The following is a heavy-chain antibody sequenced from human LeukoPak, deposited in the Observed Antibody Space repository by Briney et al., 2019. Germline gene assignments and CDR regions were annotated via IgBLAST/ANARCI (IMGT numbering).Heavy chain of an antibody. CDR3: ARLSSSWYRGYFQH. Sequence: SETLSLTCTVSGGSISSYYWSWIRQPPGKGLEWIGYIYYSGSTNYNPSLKSRVTISVDTSKNQFSLKLSSVTAADTAVYYCARLSSSWYRGYFQHWGQGTLVTVSS. J-gene: IGHJ1*01. CDR2: IYYSGST. V-gene: IGHV4-59*08. D-gene: IGHD6-13*01. CDR1: GGSISSYY.